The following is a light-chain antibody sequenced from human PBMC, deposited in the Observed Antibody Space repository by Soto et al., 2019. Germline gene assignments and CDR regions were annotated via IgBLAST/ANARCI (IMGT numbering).Light chain of an antibody. V-gene: IGKV2-28*01. CDR1: QSLLHSNGYNS. CDR2: LGS. Sequence: DIVMTQSPLSLPVTPGEPASISCRSSQSLLHSNGYNSLDWYLQKPGQSPQLLIYLGSNRASGVADRFGGSGSGTDFTLKIRRVEAEDVGVYYCVQALQSPYTFGQGTKLEIK. CDR3: VQALQSPYT. J-gene: IGKJ2*01.